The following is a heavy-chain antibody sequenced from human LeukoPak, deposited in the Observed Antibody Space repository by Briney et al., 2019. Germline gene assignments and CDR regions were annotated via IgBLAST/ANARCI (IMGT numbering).Heavy chain of an antibody. CDR1: GYTFTSYG. Sequence: GASVKVSCKASGYTFTSYGISWVRQAPGQGLEWMGWISAYNGNTNYAQKLQGRVTMTTDTSTSTAYMELRSLRSDDTAVYYCARASKWTTVTTQDYWGQGTLVPVSS. CDR2: ISAYNGNT. CDR3: ARASKWTTVTTQDY. D-gene: IGHD4-17*01. J-gene: IGHJ4*02. V-gene: IGHV1-18*01.